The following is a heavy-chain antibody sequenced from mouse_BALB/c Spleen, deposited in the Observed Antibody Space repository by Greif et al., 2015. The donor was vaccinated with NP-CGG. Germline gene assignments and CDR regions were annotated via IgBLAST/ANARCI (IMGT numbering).Heavy chain of an antibody. CDR1: GYTFTSYW. V-gene: IGHV1-87*01. D-gene: IGHD2-4*01. CDR3: ARSPLDYDGGDWYFDV. CDR2: IYPGDGDT. Sequence: VKLQESGAELARPGASVKLSCKASGYTFTSYWMQWVKQRPGQGLEWIGAIYPGDGDTRYTQKFKGKATLTADKSSSTAYMQLSSLASEDSAVYYCARSPLDYDGGDWYFDVWGAGTTVTVSS. J-gene: IGHJ1*01.